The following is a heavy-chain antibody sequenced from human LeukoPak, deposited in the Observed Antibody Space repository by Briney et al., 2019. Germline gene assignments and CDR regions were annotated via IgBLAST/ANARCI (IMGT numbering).Heavy chain of an antibody. V-gene: IGHV3-23*01. CDR3: AKDPHIVVVTAIIDY. Sequence: PGGSLRLSCAASGSTFSSYAMSWVRQAPGKGLEWVSAISGSGGTTYYADSVKGRFTISRDNSKNTLYLQMNSLRAEDTAVYYCAKDPHIVVVTAIIDYWGQGTLVTVSS. J-gene: IGHJ4*02. CDR2: ISGSGGTT. D-gene: IGHD2-21*02. CDR1: GSTFSSYA.